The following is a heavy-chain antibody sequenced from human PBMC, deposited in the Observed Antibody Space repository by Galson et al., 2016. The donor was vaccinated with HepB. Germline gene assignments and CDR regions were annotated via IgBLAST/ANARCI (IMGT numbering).Heavy chain of an antibody. Sequence: SLRLSCAASGFIFRSYTMHWVRQAPGKGLEWVAFMSHDVNKTDYGDSVKGRFTISRDNSKNTMYLQMNNLRAEDTAIYYCARAWTVILTGYKYWGQGILVTVSS. D-gene: IGHD3-9*01. CDR2: MSHDVNKT. J-gene: IGHJ4*02. V-gene: IGHV3-30*03. CDR3: ARAWTVILTGYKY. CDR1: GFIFRSYT.